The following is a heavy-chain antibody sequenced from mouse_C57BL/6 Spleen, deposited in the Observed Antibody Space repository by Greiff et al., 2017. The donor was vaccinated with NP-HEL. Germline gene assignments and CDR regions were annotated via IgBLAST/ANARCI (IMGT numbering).Heavy chain of an antibody. D-gene: IGHD2-5*01. CDR2: IYPGDGDT. CDR1: GYAFSSSW. J-gene: IGHJ3*01. V-gene: IGHV1-82*01. Sequence: LQESGPELVKPGASVKISCKASGYAFSSSWMNWVKQRPGKGLEWIGRIYPGDGDTNYNGKFKGKATLTADKSSSTAYMQLSSLTSEDSAVYFCARSPYSNYWFAYWGQGTLVTVSA. CDR3: ARSPYSNYWFAY.